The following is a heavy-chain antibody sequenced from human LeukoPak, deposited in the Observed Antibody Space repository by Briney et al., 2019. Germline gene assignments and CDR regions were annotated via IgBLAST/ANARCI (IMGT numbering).Heavy chain of an antibody. D-gene: IGHD3-3*01. CDR2: INHSGST. CDR3: ASRSSIWSGYQDTLYYFDS. Sequence: KPSETLSLTCAVYGGSFSGYYWSWIRQPPGKGLEWIGEINHSGSTNYNPSLKSRVTILVDTSKNQFSLKLSSVTAADTAVYYCASRSSIWSGYQDTLYYFDSWGQGTLVTVSS. V-gene: IGHV4-34*01. CDR1: GGSFSGYY. J-gene: IGHJ4*02.